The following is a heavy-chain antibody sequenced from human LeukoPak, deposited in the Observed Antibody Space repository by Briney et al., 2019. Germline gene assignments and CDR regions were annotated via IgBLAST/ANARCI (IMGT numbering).Heavy chain of an antibody. CDR2: IIPIFGTA. CDR3: ARLSGRVVCSAGSCYIDS. CDR1: GYTFTSYG. D-gene: IGHD2-15*01. V-gene: IGHV1-69*13. Sequence: SVKVSCKASGYTFTSYGISWVRQAPGQGLEWMGGIIPIFGTANYAQKCQGRVTITADESTSTAYMELSSLRSEDTAVYYCARLSGRVVCSAGSCYIDSWGQGTLVTVSS. J-gene: IGHJ4*02.